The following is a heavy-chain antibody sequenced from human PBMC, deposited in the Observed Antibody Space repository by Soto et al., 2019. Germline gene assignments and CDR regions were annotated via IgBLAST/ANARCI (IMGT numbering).Heavy chain of an antibody. Sequence: GALRLSCAASGFTFSSYSMNWGRQAPGKGLEWVSSISSSSSYIYYADSVKGRFTISRDNAKNSLYLQMNSLRAEDTAVYYCARAGVQLWSDYWGQGTLVTVSS. CDR2: ISSSSSYI. CDR3: ARAGVQLWSDY. V-gene: IGHV3-21*01. D-gene: IGHD5-18*01. J-gene: IGHJ4*02. CDR1: GFTFSSYS.